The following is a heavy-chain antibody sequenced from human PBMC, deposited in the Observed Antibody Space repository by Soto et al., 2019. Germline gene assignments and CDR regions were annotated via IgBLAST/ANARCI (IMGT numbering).Heavy chain of an antibody. CDR1: GFTFSSYA. CDR3: AKGSKETAMVTHAFDI. Sequence: GGSLRLSCAASGFTFSSYAMSWVRQAPGKGLEWVSAISGSGGSTYYADSGKGRFTISRDNSKNTLYLQMNSLRAEDTSVKYCAKGSKETAMVTHAFDIWGQGTMVTVSS. V-gene: IGHV3-23*01. D-gene: IGHD5-18*01. J-gene: IGHJ3*02. CDR2: ISGSGGST.